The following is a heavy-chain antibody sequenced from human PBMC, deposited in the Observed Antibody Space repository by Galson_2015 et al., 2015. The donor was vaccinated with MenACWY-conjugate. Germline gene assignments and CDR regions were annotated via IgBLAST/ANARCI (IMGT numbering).Heavy chain of an antibody. Sequence: LSLTCSVSGGSIYSSDYWWAWIRQPPGKGLEWIASIHHSETTHYNPSLKSRVTISVDTSKNQFSLTMTSVTAADTAVYYCARGVNLASMAGYWGQGTLVTVSS. V-gene: IGHV4-39*07. D-gene: IGHD3-3*02. CDR1: GGSIYSSDYW. J-gene: IGHJ4*02. CDR2: IHHSETT. CDR3: ARGVNLASMAGY.